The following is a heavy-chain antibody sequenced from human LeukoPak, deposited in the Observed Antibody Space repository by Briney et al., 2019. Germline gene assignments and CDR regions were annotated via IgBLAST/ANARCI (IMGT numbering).Heavy chain of an antibody. CDR1: GFTFSSHW. CDR3: ARSYCSTISCYLSASYYYMDV. Sequence: PGGSLRLSCAVSGFTFSSHWMSWVRQAPGKGLEWVANIKQDGSEKHYVDSLKGRFTVSRDNAKSTLYLQMNSLRAEDTAVYHCARSYCSTISCYLSASYYYMDVWGKGTTVTVSS. V-gene: IGHV3-7*01. CDR2: IKQDGSEK. D-gene: IGHD2-2*01. J-gene: IGHJ6*03.